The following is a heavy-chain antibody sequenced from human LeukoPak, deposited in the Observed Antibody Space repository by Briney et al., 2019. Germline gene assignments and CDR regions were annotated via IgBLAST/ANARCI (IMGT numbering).Heavy chain of an antibody. CDR3: AGQGYCSSTSCYNWFDP. V-gene: IGHV3-21*01. D-gene: IGHD2-2*01. CDR2: ISSSSSYI. J-gene: IGHJ5*02. Sequence: GGSLRLSCAASGFTFSSYSMNWVRQAPGKGLEWVSSISSSSSYIYYADSVKGRFTISRDNAKNSLYLQMNSLRAEDTAVYYCAGQGYCSSTSCYNWFDPWGQGTLVTVSS. CDR1: GFTFSSYS.